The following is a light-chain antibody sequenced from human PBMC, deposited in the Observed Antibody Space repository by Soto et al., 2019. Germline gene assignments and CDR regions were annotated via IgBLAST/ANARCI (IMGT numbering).Light chain of an antibody. CDR2: DAS. V-gene: IGKV3-11*01. CDR3: PQRSNWPPLT. CDR1: QSVNSY. Sequence: EIVLTQSPATLSLSPGERATLSCRASQSVNSYLAWYQQKPGQAPRLLLYDASTRATGIPARFSGSGSGTDFTLTISSLEPEDFAVYYCPQRSNWPPLTFGGGTKVEIK. J-gene: IGKJ4*01.